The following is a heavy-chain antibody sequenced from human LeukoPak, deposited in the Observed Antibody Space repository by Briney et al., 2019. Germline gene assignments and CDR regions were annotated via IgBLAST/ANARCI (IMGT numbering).Heavy chain of an antibody. CDR2: ISGSGGST. CDR3: AKDPGAWVSGSLGY. J-gene: IGHJ4*02. CDR1: GFTFSSYA. Sequence: GGSLRLSCAASGFTFSSYAMSWVRQAPGKGLEWVSAISGSGGSTYYADSVKGRFTISRDNSRNTLYLQMNSLRAEDTAVYYCAKDPGAWVSGSLGYWGQGTLVTVSS. V-gene: IGHV3-23*01. D-gene: IGHD6-19*01.